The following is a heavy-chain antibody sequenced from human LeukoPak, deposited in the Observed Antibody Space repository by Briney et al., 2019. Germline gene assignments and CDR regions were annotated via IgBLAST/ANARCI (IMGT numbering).Heavy chain of an antibody. CDR2: ISSSGSTI. CDR3: AELGITMIGGV. V-gene: IGHV3-48*04. D-gene: IGHD3-10*02. CDR1: GFTFSSYG. J-gene: IGHJ6*04. Sequence: GSLRLSCAASGFTFSSYGMHWVRPAPGKGLEWVSYISSSGSTIYYADSVKGRFTISRVNAKNSLYLQMNSLRAEDTAVYYCAELGITMIGGVWGKGTTVTISS.